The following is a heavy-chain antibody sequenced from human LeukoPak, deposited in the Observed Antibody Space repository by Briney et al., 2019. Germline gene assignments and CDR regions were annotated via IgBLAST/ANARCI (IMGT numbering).Heavy chain of an antibody. Sequence: PSETLSLTCAVYGGSFSAYYWSWIRQPPGKGLEWIGEINQSGSTNYNPSLKSRVTISLDTSKNQFSLKLSSVTAADTAVYYCARDSGSYYISDAFDIWGQGTMVTVSS. CDR1: GGSFSAYY. CDR2: INQSGST. V-gene: IGHV4-34*01. CDR3: ARDSGSYYISDAFDI. D-gene: IGHD3-10*01. J-gene: IGHJ3*02.